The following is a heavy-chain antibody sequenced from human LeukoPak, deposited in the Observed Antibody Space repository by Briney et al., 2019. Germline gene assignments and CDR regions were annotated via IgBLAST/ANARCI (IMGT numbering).Heavy chain of an antibody. CDR1: GFTVSSNY. D-gene: IGHD4-23*01. CDR3: ARAVAPYYFDY. V-gene: IGHV3-53*01. Sequence: PGGSLRLSCAASGFTVSSNYMSWVRQAPGKGLEWVSVIYSGGSTYYADSVKGRFTISRDNSKNTLYLRMNSLRAEDTAVYYCARAVAPYYFDYWGQGTLVTVSS. J-gene: IGHJ4*02. CDR2: IYSGGST.